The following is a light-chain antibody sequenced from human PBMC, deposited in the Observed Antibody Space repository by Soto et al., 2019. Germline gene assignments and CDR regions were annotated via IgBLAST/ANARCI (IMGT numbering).Light chain of an antibody. CDR3: QQRSKWPPIT. V-gene: IGKV3-11*01. Sequence: EIVLTQSPVTLSLSPGETATLSCRASQSVSSYLAWYQQKPGQAPRLLIYDASNRATGIPARFSGGGSGTDFTLTIDNLEPEDFGIYYCQQRSKWPPITVGQGTRLEIK. J-gene: IGKJ5*01. CDR2: DAS. CDR1: QSVSSY.